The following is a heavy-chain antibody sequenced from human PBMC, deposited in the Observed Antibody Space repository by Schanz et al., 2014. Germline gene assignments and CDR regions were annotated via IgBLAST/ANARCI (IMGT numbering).Heavy chain of an antibody. V-gene: IGHV3-48*02. D-gene: IGHD3-22*01. CDR1: GFTFSDYS. J-gene: IGHJ2*01. CDR2: ISGNSIFT. Sequence: EVQLVESGGDFVQPGGSLRLSCEVSGFTFSDYSMTWVRQPPGKGLEWVSYISGNSIFTYNAKSVRGRFIISRDNAKNSLYLQMNSLRDDDTAIYYCARGQSSGFSYAEMAFDLWGRGTRVSVSS. CDR3: ARGQSSGFSYAEMAFDL.